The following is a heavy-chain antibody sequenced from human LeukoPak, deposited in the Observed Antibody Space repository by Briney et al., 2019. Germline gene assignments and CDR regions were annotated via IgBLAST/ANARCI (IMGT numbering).Heavy chain of an antibody. Sequence: GGSLRLSCAASGFTFSSYGMSWVRQAPGKGLEWVSAISGSGGSTYYADSVKGRFTISRDNSKNTLYLQMNSLRAEDTAVYYCAKGYDYVWGSYRRVDYFDYWGQGTLVTVSS. CDR1: GFTFSSYG. V-gene: IGHV3-23*01. CDR2: ISGSGGST. D-gene: IGHD3-16*02. CDR3: AKGYDYVWGSYRRVDYFDY. J-gene: IGHJ4*02.